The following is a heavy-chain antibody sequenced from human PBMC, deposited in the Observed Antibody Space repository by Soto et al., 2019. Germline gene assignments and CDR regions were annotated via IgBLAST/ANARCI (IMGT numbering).Heavy chain of an antibody. Sequence: QVQVVQSGDAVKETGASVRVSCKTTGYSFTAYGISWVRQAPGQGLEWMGWISCYNGKTKYAQKVQGRVTMTTDTSTSTADMEVRSLRSDDTAIYYCARDAPPPELRFLEWHNYDYNGMDVWGQGTTVTVSS. V-gene: IGHV1-18*01. CDR1: GYSFTAYG. CDR2: ISCYNGKT. D-gene: IGHD3-3*01. CDR3: ARDAPPPELRFLEWHNYDYNGMDV. J-gene: IGHJ6*02.